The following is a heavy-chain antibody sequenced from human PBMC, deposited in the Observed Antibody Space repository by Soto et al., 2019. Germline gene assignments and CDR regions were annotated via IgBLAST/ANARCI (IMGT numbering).Heavy chain of an antibody. CDR1: GFTFSSYA. CDR3: AKDMKGTVADYFYY. CDR2: ISGSGGST. Sequence: EVRLLESGGGLVQPGGSLRLSCAASGFTFSSYAMTWVRQAPGKGLECVSIISGSGGSTHYADSVRGRFTISRDNSKNTPYLQMNSLRVEDTGVYYCAKDMKGTVADYFYYWGQGTLLTVSS. D-gene: IGHD6-19*01. V-gene: IGHV3-23*01. J-gene: IGHJ4*02.